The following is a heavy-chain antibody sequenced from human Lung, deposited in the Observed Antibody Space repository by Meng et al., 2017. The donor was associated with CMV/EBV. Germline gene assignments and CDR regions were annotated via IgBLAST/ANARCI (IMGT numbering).Heavy chain of an antibody. D-gene: IGHD3-3*01. Sequence: SXTXSLXXAVYGGSFSGYYWSWIRQPPGKGLEWIGEINHSGSTNYNPSLKSRVTISVDTSKNQFSLKLSSVTAADTAVYYCARLRFLEWLPLDAFDIWGQGTXVTVSS. J-gene: IGHJ3*02. CDR2: INHSGST. CDR1: GGSFSGYY. V-gene: IGHV4-34*01. CDR3: ARLRFLEWLPLDAFDI.